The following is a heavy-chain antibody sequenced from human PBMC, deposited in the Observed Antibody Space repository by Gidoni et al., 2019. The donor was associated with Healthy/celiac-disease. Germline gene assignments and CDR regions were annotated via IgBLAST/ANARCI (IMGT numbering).Heavy chain of an antibody. CDR3: ASQDNDCSSTSCYTFGAFDI. J-gene: IGHJ3*02. Sequence: QVQLVDTGGVVVQPGRSLRLSCAASGFPFSSSAVRWVRQAPGKGLEWVAVTSNDGSNKYYADSVKGRFTISRDNSKNTLYLQMTSLRAEDTVGYYCASQDNDCSSTSCYTFGAFDIWGQGTMVTVSS. D-gene: IGHD2-2*02. CDR1: GFPFSSSA. CDR2: TSNDGSNK. V-gene: IGHV3-30-3*01.